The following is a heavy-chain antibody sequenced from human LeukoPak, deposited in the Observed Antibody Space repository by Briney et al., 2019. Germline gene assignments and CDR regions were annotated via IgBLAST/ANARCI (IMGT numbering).Heavy chain of an antibody. Sequence: PGGSLRLSCAASGFTFRNYYMHWVRQAPGKGLEWVAVISLDGNNEYYADSVKGRFSLSRDNSMNTLYLQLNSLRTEDTAVYYCAKGEGHDFWSGYYRSDAFDIWGQGTMVTVSS. CDR1: GFTFRNYY. D-gene: IGHD3-3*01. J-gene: IGHJ3*02. CDR3: AKGEGHDFWSGYYRSDAFDI. V-gene: IGHV3-30-3*01. CDR2: ISLDGNNE.